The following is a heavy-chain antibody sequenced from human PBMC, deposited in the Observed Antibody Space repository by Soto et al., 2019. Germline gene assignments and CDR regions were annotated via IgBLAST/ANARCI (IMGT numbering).Heavy chain of an antibody. V-gene: IGHV5-51*01. Sequence: PGESLKISCQGSGYSFTSYWIGWVLHMPGKGLEWMGIIYPGDSDTRYSPSFQGQVTISADKSISTAYLQWSSLKASDTAMYYCAQNGFTAAAGFDIWGQGTMVTVSS. CDR1: GYSFTSYW. CDR3: AQNGFTAAAGFDI. D-gene: IGHD6-13*01. J-gene: IGHJ3*02. CDR2: IYPGDSDT.